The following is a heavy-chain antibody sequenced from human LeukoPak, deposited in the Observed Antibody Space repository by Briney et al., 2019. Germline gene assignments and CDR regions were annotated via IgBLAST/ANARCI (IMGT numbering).Heavy chain of an antibody. D-gene: IGHD6-19*01. J-gene: IGHJ6*03. CDR1: GFTFSSYW. V-gene: IGHV3-7*03. CDR2: IKQDGSEK. CDR3: ARDGRIAVAGTLMDV. Sequence: PGGSLRLSCAASGFTFSSYWMSWVRQAPGKGLEWVANIKQDGSEKYYVDSVKGRFTISRDNAKNSLYLQMNSLRAEDTAVYYCARDGRIAVAGTLMDVWGKGTTVTVSS.